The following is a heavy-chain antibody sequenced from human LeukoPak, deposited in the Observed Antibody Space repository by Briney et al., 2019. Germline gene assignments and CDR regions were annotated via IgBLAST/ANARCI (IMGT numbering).Heavy chain of an antibody. CDR3: ARDPRPYSRSSPAV. CDR1: GISSYG. Sequence: GGSLRLSCAASGISSYGMHWVRQAPGEGLEWVALISHDGGTKYHADSVKGRFAISRDNSKNTVYLQMNSLRTEDTAVYYCARDPRPYSRSSPAVRGQGTLVTVSS. D-gene: IGHD6-6*01. CDR2: ISHDGGTK. J-gene: IGHJ4*02. V-gene: IGHV3-30*03.